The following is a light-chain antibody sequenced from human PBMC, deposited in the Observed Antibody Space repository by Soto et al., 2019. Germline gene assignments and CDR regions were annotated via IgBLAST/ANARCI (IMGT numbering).Light chain of an antibody. V-gene: IGLV1-44*01. Sequence: QSVLTQPPSASGTPGQRVSISCSGSNSNIGSNTVNWYQQLPGTAPKLLIYSNNQRPSGVPDRFSGSKSGTSASLAISGLQSDDEADYYCAAWDDSLSGCVFGAGTKV. CDR3: AAWDDSLSGCV. CDR1: NSNIGSNT. CDR2: SNN. J-gene: IGLJ1*01.